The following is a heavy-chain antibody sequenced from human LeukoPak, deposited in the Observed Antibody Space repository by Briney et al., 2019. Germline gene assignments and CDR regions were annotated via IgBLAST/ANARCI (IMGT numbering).Heavy chain of an antibody. J-gene: IGHJ4*02. CDR2: ISGSGGST. Sequence: GGSLRLSCAASGFTFSSYAMSWVRQAPGKGLEWVSGISGSGGSTYYADSVKGRFTISRDKSKNTLYLQMNSLRAEDTAVYYCAKTRAAADRGPLFDYWGQGTLVTVSS. CDR3: AKTRAAADRGPLFDY. V-gene: IGHV3-23*01. CDR1: GFTFSSYA. D-gene: IGHD6-13*01.